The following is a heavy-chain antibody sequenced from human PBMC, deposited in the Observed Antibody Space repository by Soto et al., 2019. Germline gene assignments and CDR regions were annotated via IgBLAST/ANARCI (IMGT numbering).Heavy chain of an antibody. D-gene: IGHD3-10*01. Sequence: ASVKVSCKASGYTFTSYAMHWVRQAPGQRLEWMGWINAGNGNTKYSQKFQGRVTITRDTSASTAYMELSSLRSEYTAVYYCARVSVRGVRGVKRAAWFDPWGQGTLVTVSS. CDR3: ARVSVRGVRGVKRAAWFDP. V-gene: IGHV1-3*01. CDR2: INAGNGNT. J-gene: IGHJ5*02. CDR1: GYTFTSYA.